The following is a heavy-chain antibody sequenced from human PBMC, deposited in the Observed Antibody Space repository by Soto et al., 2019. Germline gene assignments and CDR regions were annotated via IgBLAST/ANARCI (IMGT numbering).Heavy chain of an antibody. CDR1: GGSISSGDYY. J-gene: IGHJ5*01. D-gene: IGHD2-2*01. CDR3: ARLGRNYQSLDS. V-gene: IGHV4-30-4*01. Sequence: SETLSLTCTVSGGSISSGDYYWSWIRQPPGKGLEWIGYIYYSGSTYYNPSLKSRVTISVDTSKNQFSLKLSSVTAADTAVYYCARLGRNYQSLDSWGPGTMVTGSS. CDR2: IYYSGST.